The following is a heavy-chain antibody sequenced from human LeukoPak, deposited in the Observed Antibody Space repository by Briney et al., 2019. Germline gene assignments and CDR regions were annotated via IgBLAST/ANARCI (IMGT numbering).Heavy chain of an antibody. V-gene: IGHV4-34*01. CDR2: INHSGST. D-gene: IGHD4-17*01. Sequence: SETLSLTCAVYGGSFSGYYWSWIRQPPGKGLEWIGEINHSGSTNYNPSLKSRVTISVDTSKNQFSLKLSSVTAADTAVYYCARARTGYDDYQDYWGQGTLVTVSS. CDR1: GGSFSGYY. J-gene: IGHJ4*02. CDR3: ARARTGYDDYQDY.